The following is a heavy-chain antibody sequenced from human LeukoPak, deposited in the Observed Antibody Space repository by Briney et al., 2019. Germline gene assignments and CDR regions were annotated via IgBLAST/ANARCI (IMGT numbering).Heavy chain of an antibody. CDR2: IYYSGST. CDR3: ARGDFWSGYPNWFDP. J-gene: IGHJ5*02. D-gene: IGHD3-3*01. CDR1: GGSISSSSYY. Sequence: PSETLSLTCTVSGGSISSSSYYWGWIRQPPGKGLEWIGSIYYSGSTYYNPSLKSRVTISVDTSKNQFSLKLSSVTAADTAVYYCARGDFWSGYPNWFDPWAREPWSPSPQ. V-gene: IGHV4-39*01.